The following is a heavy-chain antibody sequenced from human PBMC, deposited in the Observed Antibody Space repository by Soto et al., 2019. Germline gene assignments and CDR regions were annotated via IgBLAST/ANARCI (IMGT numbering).Heavy chain of an antibody. Sequence: GESLKISCKGSGYSFTSYWIGWVRQMPGKGLEWMGIIYPGDSDTRYSPSFQGQVTISADKSISTAYLQWSSLKASDTAVDDCACLGFGGAAAGPYYFDYGGQGTLVTVSS. J-gene: IGHJ4*02. CDR2: IYPGDSDT. CDR3: ACLGFGGAAAGPYYFDY. V-gene: IGHV5-51*01. D-gene: IGHD6-13*01. CDR1: GYSFTSYW.